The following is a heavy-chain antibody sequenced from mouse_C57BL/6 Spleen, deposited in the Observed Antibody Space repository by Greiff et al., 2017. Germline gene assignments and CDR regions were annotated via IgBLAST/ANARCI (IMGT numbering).Heavy chain of an antibody. CDR2: IYPGDGDT. J-gene: IGHJ2*01. CDR1: GYAFTSYW. V-gene: IGHV1-80*01. CDR3: ARRRYGCAELDY. Sequence: VKLQESGAELVKPGASVKISCKASGYAFTSYWMHWVKQRPGKGLEWIGQIYPGDGDTNYNEKFKGKATLTADKSSTTAYMQLSSLTSEDSAVYDGARRRYGCAELDYWGQGTTLTVSS. D-gene: IGHD1-1*02.